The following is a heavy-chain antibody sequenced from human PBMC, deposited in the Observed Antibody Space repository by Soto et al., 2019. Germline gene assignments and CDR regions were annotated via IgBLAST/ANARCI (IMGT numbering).Heavy chain of an antibody. V-gene: IGHV3-74*01. J-gene: IGHJ4*02. D-gene: IGHD3-9*01. Sequence: EVQLVESGGGLVQPGGSLRLSCAASGFTLSSYWMHWVRQAPGKGLVWVSHINSDGSTTNYADSVKGRFTISRDNAKNTLYLQMNSLRAGDTAVYYCARSSGYVDYWGQGTLVTVSS. CDR2: INSDGSTT. CDR3: ARSSGYVDY. CDR1: GFTLSSYW.